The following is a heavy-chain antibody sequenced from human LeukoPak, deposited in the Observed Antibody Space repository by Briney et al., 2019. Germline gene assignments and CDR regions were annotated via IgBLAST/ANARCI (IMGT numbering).Heavy chain of an antibody. D-gene: IGHD4-11*01. CDR1: GFIFSSYA. CDR2: ISYDESNT. V-gene: IGHV3-30*04. CDR3: AKDAQRGFDYSNSLDK. Sequence: PGGSLRLSCAASGFIFSSYAMHWVRQVPGKGLEWVAVISYDESNTYYADSVKGRFTISRDNSKNTLYLQMNSLRAEDTAVYYCAKDAQRGFDYSNSLDKWGQGTLVTVSS. J-gene: IGHJ4*02.